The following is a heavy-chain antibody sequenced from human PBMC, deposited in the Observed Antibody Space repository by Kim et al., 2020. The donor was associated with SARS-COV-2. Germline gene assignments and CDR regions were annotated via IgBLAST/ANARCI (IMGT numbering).Heavy chain of an antibody. CDR2: ISAYNGNT. CDR3: AREGGSSSWYVAYYYYYGMDV. Sequence: ASVKVSCKASGYTFTSYGISWVRQAPGQGLEWMGWISAYNGNTNYAQKLQGRVTMTTDTSTSTAYMELRSLRSDDTAVYYCAREGGSSSWYVAYYYYYGMDVWGQGTTVTGSS. CDR1: GYTFTSYG. D-gene: IGHD6-13*01. V-gene: IGHV1-18*01. J-gene: IGHJ6*02.